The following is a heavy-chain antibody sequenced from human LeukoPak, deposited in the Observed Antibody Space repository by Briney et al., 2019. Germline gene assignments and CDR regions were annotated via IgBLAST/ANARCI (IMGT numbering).Heavy chain of an antibody. CDR1: GYSFVGYG. D-gene: IGHD6-19*01. CDR2: FNPENGNT. J-gene: IGHJ4*02. CDR3: AAPRLWAVAGRLDY. Sequence: ASVKVSCKASGYSFVGYGITWVRRAPGQGLEWMGWFNPENGNTNYAQKVQGRVTMTADTSTSTSYMELRSLRSDDTAVYYCAAPRLWAVAGRLDYWGQGTLVTVSS. V-gene: IGHV1-18*01.